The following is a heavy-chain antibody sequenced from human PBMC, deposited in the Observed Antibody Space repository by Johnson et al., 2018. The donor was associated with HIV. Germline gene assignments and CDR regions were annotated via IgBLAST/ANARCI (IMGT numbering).Heavy chain of an antibody. CDR1: GFTVSSNY. J-gene: IGHJ3*02. D-gene: IGHD6-13*01. V-gene: IGHV3-66*01. Sequence: MQLVESGGGLVQPGGSLRLSCAASGFTVSSNYMSWVRQAPGKGLEWVSVIYTGGSTYYADSVKGRFTISRDNSKNTLFLQMNSLRAEDTAVYYCARGHSPDAFDIWGQGTMVTVSS. CDR2: IYTGGST. CDR3: ARGHSPDAFDI.